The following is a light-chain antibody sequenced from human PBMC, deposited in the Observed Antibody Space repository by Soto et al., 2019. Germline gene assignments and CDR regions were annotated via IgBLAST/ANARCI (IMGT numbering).Light chain of an antibody. Sequence: SGSLGDRVTITCRASQSISTYLNWYQQKLGNAPRLLIYAASSLQSGVPSRFSGSGSGTDFTLTISSLQPEDFATYYCQQSYSTPFTFGPGTKVDIK. CDR2: AAS. V-gene: IGKV1-39*01. J-gene: IGKJ3*01. CDR1: QSISTY. CDR3: QQSYSTPFT.